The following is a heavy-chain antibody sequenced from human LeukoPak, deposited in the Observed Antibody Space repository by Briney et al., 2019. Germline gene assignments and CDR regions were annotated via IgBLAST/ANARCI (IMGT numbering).Heavy chain of an antibody. CDR3: ARGGYYYYGMDV. CDR1: GFTFIDYY. V-gene: IGHV4-34*01. J-gene: IGHJ6*02. Sequence: KAGGSLRLSCAAAGFTFIDYYMTWIRQPPGKGLEWIGEINHSGSTNYNPSLKSRLTISVDTSKNQFSLKLSSVTAADTAVYYCARGGYYYYGMDVWGQGTTVTVSS. CDR2: INHSGST.